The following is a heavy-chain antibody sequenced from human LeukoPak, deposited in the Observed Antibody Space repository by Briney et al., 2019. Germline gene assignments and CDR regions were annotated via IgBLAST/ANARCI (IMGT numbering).Heavy chain of an antibody. V-gene: IGHV3-66*01. CDR3: ARGGKIIVVIPTD. CDR1: GFTVSTNY. CDR2: IYSGGST. J-gene: IGHJ4*02. Sequence: GGSLRLSCTASGFTVSTNYMSWVRQAPGKGLEWVSVIYSGGSTYYADSVKGRFTISRDNSKNTVYLQMNSLRAEDTAVYYCARGGKIIVVIPTDWGQGTLATVSS. D-gene: IGHD3-22*01.